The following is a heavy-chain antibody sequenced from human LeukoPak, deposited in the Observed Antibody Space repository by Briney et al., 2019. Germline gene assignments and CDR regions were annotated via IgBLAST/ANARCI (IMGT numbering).Heavy chain of an antibody. J-gene: IGHJ3*01. D-gene: IGHD3-22*01. CDR2: ISSSVSYT. CDR3: ARDLGRSGYYTVDAFDL. Sequence: GGSLRLSCAASGFTFSTYTMNWVRQAPGKGLEWVSSISSSVSYTYYADSVKGRFTISRDNAKNSLFLQMSSLRAEDTAVYYCARDLGRSGYYTVDAFDLWGQGTLVTVSS. CDR1: GFTFSTYT. V-gene: IGHV3-21*01.